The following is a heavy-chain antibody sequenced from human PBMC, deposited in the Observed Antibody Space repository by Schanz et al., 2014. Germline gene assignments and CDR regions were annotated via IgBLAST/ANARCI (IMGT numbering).Heavy chain of an antibody. D-gene: IGHD2-15*01. J-gene: IGHJ4*02. Sequence: EVRLVESGGGLVQPGGSLRLSCAASGFTFSSYAMSWVRQAPGKGLEWVSYISSSGTTIYYADSVKGRFTISRDNSKNTLYLQMNTLRAEDTAVYYCARDRGYCSGGSCLTFDYWGQGTLVTVSS. CDR3: ARDRGYCSGGSCLTFDY. CDR2: ISSSGTTI. V-gene: IGHV3-48*01. CDR1: GFTFSSYA.